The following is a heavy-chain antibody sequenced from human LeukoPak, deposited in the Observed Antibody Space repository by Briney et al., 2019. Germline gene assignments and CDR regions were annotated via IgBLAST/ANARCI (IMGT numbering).Heavy chain of an antibody. V-gene: IGHV1-8*01. CDR3: ARFGGSCWSSNFDY. Sequence: ASVKVSCKASGYTFTSYDINWVRQATGQGLEWMGWMNPNSGNTGYAQKFQGRVTMTRNTSISTAYMELSSLRSEDTAVYYCARFGGSCWSSNFDYWGQGTLVTVSS. J-gene: IGHJ4*02. CDR1: GYTFTSYD. D-gene: IGHD6-19*01. CDR2: MNPNSGNT.